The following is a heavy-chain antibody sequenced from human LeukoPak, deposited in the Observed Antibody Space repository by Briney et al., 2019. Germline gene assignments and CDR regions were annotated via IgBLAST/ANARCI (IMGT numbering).Heavy chain of an antibody. CDR3: ARDGGYSGYDADY. Sequence: GGSLRLSCAVSGFIFSNYWMTWVRQAPGKGLEWVANIKQDGSEKYYVDSVKGRFTISRDNAKNSLYLQMNSLRAEDTAVYYCARDGGYSGYDADYWGQGTLVTVSS. D-gene: IGHD5-12*01. V-gene: IGHV3-7*01. CDR1: GFIFSNYW. J-gene: IGHJ4*02. CDR2: IKQDGSEK.